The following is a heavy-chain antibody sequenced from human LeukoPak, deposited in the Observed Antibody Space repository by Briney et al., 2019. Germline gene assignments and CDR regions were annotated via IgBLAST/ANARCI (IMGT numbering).Heavy chain of an antibody. Sequence: GGSLRLSCAASGFTFSSNWMHWVRQAPGKGLVWVSTIGGSGDKTFYADSVKGRFTISRDNSKNMVHLQMNSLTGEDTALYYCVRRGDASSGWGDHDFWGQGALVTVSS. V-gene: IGHV3-23*01. CDR3: VRRGDASSGWGDHDF. J-gene: IGHJ4*02. CDR1: GFTFSSNW. CDR2: IGGSGDKT. D-gene: IGHD6-19*01.